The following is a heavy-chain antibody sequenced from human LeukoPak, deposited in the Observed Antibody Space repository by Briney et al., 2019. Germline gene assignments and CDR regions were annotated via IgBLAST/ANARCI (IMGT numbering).Heavy chain of an antibody. CDR2: IKSKTDDGTT. V-gene: IGHV3-15*01. J-gene: IGHJ3*02. CDR3: TTVGVVVAAHDDFYI. CDR1: GFTFSNAW. Sequence: GGSLRLSCAASGFTFSNAWMNWVRQAPGKGLDWVGRIKSKTDDGTTDYAAPVKGRFTISRDDSKNTLYLQMNSVKTEDTAVYYCTTVGVVVAAHDDFYIWGQGTMVTVSS. D-gene: IGHD2-15*01.